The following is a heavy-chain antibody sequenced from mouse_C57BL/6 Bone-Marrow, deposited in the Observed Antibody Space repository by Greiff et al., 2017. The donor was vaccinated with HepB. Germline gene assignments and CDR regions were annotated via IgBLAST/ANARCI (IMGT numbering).Heavy chain of an antibody. D-gene: IGHD1-1*01. J-gene: IGHJ3*01. V-gene: IGHV5-6*01. CDR3: ARLYGSSRWFAY. CDR2: ISSGGSYT. CDR1: GFTFSSYG. Sequence: EVQLVESGGDLVKPGGSLKLSCAASGFTFSSYGMSWVRQTPDKRLEWVATISSGGSYTYYPDSVKGRFTISRDNAKNTLYLQMSSLKSEDTAMYYCARLYGSSRWFAYWGQGTLVTVSA.